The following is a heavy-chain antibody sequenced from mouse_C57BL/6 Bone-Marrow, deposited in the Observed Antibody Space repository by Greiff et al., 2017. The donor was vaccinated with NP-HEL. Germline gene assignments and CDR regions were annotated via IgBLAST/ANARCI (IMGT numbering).Heavy chain of an antibody. CDR2: IDPNSGGT. Sequence: VQLQQPGAELVKPGASVKLSCKASGYTFTNYWMHWVKQRPGRGLEWIGRIDPNSGGTKSNEKFKSKATLTVDKPSSTAYMQRSSLTSEYSAVYYGARYYYGSGYFDYWGQGTTLTVSS. CDR1: GYTFTNYW. V-gene: IGHV1-72*01. D-gene: IGHD1-1*01. J-gene: IGHJ2*01. CDR3: ARYYYGSGYFDY.